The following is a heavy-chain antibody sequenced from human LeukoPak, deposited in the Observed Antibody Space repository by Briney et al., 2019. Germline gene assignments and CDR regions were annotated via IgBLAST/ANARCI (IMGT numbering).Heavy chain of an antibody. D-gene: IGHD2-21*02. CDR1: GGSFSGYY. CDR3: ARVNCGGDCSFGYYYYYYMDV. CDR2: INHSGST. J-gene: IGHJ6*03. V-gene: IGHV4-34*01. Sequence: SETLSLTCAVYGGSFSGYYWSWLRQPPGKGLEWIGEINHSGSTNYNPSLKSRVTISVDTSKNQFSLKLSSVTAADTAVYYCARVNCGGDCSFGYYYYYYMDVWGKGTTVTVSS.